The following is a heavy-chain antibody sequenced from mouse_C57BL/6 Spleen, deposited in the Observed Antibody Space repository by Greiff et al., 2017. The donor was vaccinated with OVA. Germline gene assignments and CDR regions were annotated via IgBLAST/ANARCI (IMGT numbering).Heavy chain of an antibody. Sequence: VKLMESGAELMKPGASVKLSCQATGYTFTGSWIEWVKQRPGHGLEWIGEILPGSGSTNYNEKFKGKATFTADTSSNTAYMQLSILTTEDSAIYNCARKGPNWDVDYWGQGTTLTVSS. CDR2: ILPGSGST. CDR3: ARKGPNWDVDY. J-gene: IGHJ2*01. D-gene: IGHD4-1*01. CDR1: GYTFTGSW. V-gene: IGHV1-9*01.